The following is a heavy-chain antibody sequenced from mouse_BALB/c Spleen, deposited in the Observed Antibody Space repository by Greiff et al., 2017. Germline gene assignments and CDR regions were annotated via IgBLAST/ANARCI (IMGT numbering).Heavy chain of an antibody. V-gene: IGHV3-6*02. Sequence: EVQLQQSGPGLVKPSQSLSLTCSVTGYSITSGYYWNWIRQFPGNKLEWMGYISYDGSNNYNPSLKNRISITRYTSKNQFFLKLNSVTTEDTATYYCARRLPYAMDYWGQGTSVTVSS. D-gene: IGHD2-2*01. CDR2: ISYDGSN. CDR1: GYSITSGYY. J-gene: IGHJ4*01. CDR3: ARRLPYAMDY.